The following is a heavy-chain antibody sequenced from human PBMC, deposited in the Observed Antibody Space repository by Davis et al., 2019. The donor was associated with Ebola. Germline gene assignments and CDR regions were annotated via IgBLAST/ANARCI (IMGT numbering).Heavy chain of an antibody. J-gene: IGHJ4*02. CDR3: ARAVVDIVATPYFDY. V-gene: IGHV3-30-3*01. CDR2: ISYDGSNK. CDR1: GFTFSSYA. Sequence: PGGSLRLSCAASGFTFSSYAMHWVRQAPGKGLEWVAVISYDGSNKYYADSVQGRFTISRDNAKNSLYLQMNSLRDDDTAVYYCARAVVDIVATPYFDYWGQGTLVPVSS. D-gene: IGHD5-12*01.